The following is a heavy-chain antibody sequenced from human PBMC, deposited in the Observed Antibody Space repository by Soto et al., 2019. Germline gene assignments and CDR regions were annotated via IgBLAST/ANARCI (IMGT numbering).Heavy chain of an antibody. CDR2: IIPILNSP. D-gene: IGHD2-2*01. CDR3: AREAPYCTSATCPKFYDMDV. Sequence: QVQLEQSGAEVKKTGSSVKVSCKASGGTFGSYAITWVRRAPGQGLEWLGGIIPILNSPAYAQKFKARVVITADEITNTAYMELNSLRSDDTAVYYCAREAPYCTSATCPKFYDMDVWGQGTTVTVAS. V-gene: IGHV1-69*01. CDR1: GGTFGSYA. J-gene: IGHJ6*02.